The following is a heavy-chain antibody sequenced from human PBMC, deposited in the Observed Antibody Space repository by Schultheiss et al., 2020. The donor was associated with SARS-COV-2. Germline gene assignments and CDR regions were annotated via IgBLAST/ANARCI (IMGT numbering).Heavy chain of an antibody. CDR3: ARRRGYTYGHWEGNWFDP. V-gene: IGHV4-31*03. Sequence: SETLSLTCTVSGGSISSGGYYWSWIRQHPGKGLEWIGYIYYNGSTYYNPSLKSRVTISIDKSQNQFSLKLSSVTAADTAVYYCARRRGYTYGHWEGNWFDPWGQGTLVTVSS. CDR2: IYYNGST. J-gene: IGHJ5*02. D-gene: IGHD5-18*01. CDR1: GGSISSGGYY.